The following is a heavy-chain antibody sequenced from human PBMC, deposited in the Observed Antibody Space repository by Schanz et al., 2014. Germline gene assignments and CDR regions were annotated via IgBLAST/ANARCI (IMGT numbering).Heavy chain of an antibody. CDR1: GFSFGNYG. D-gene: IGHD3-10*01. CDR3: AKGRFGELSAFDI. J-gene: IGHJ3*02. CDR2: VDAHDGRA. V-gene: IGHV3-23*04. Sequence: EVQLVQSGGGLVQPGGSLRLSCAASGFSFGNYGMSWVRQAPGKGLEWVSGVDAHDGRAYYADSAKGRFTISRDNSKNTLYLQMNSLRAEDTAVYYCAKGRFGELSAFDIWGQGTMVTVSS.